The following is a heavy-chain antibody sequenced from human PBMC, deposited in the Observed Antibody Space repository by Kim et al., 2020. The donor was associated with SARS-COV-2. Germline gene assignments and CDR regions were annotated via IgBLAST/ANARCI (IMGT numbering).Heavy chain of an antibody. Sequence: SVKVSCKASGGTFSSYAISWVRQAPGQGLEWMGRIIPILGIANYAQKFQGRVTITADKSTSTAYMELSSLRSEDTAVYYCAREKFGTYCGGDCYSADYW. CDR1: GGTFSSYA. CDR2: IIPILGIA. J-gene: IGHJ4*01. D-gene: IGHD2-21*02. V-gene: IGHV1-69*04. CDR3: AREKFGTYCGGDCYSADY.